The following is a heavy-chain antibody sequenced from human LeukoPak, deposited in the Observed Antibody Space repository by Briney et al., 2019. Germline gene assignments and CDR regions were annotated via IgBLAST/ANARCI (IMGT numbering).Heavy chain of an antibody. J-gene: IGHJ4*02. V-gene: IGHV4-59*01. CDR1: GGSISSYY. D-gene: IGHD5-18*01. CDR3: ARGQGYSYDYYFDY. Sequence: SETLSLTCTVSGGSISSYYWSWIRQPQGKGLEWIGYIYYSGSTNYNPSLKSRVTISVDTSENQFSLNLNSVTAADTAVYYCARGQGYSYDYYFDYWGQGTLVTVSS. CDR2: IYYSGST.